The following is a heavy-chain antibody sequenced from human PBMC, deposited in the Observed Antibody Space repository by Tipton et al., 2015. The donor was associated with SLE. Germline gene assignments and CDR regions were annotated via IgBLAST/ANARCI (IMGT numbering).Heavy chain of an antibody. J-gene: IGHJ4*02. D-gene: IGHD3-10*01. CDR2: VYPRDSDT. Sequence: QSGPEVKKPGESLKISCTGSGYTFTNYWIAWVRQMPGKGLEWMGMVYPRDSDTRYSPSFQGQVTLSADESISTAYLQWSSLKASDTAMYYCASLYYYGSGNWGQGTLVTVSS. V-gene: IGHV5-51*01. CDR1: GYTFTNYW. CDR3: ASLYYYGSGN.